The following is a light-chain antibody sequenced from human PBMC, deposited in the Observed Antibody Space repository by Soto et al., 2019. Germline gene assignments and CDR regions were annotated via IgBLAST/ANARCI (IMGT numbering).Light chain of an antibody. J-gene: IGLJ1*01. CDR3: SSYTSSSTYV. Sequence: QSALTQPAAVSGSDGQSITISCTGTSSDVGGYNSVSWYQQHPGKAPKLMIYEVSHRPSGVSHRFSGSKSGNTASLTISGLHGDDEADYYCSSYTSSSTYVFGTGTKLTVL. CDR1: SSDVGGYNS. V-gene: IGLV2-14*01. CDR2: EVS.